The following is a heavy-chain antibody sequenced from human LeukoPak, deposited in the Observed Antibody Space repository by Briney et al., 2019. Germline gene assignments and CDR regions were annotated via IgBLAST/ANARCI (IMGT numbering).Heavy chain of an antibody. CDR3: ARDTRITMIGWYFQH. Sequence: ASVKVSCKASGYTFTSYAMHWVRQAPGQRLEWMGWINAGNGNTKYSQKFQGRVTITRDTSASTAYMELSSLRSEDTAVYYCARDTRITMIGWYFQHWGQGTLVTVSS. CDR1: GYTFTSYA. D-gene: IGHD3-22*01. J-gene: IGHJ1*01. V-gene: IGHV1-3*01. CDR2: INAGNGNT.